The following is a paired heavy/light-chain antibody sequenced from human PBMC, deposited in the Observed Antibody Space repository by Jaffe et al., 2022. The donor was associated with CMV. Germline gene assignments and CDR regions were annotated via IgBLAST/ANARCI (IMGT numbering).Light chain of an antibody. Sequence: DVVMTQSPLSLPVTLGQPASISCRSSQSLEHSDGNTYLNWFQQRPGQSPRRLIYKVSNRDSGVPDRFSGSGSGTDFTLKISRVEAEDVGVYYCVQGTYWPLLTFGGGTKVEIK. CDR2: KVS. V-gene: IGKV2-30*02. CDR3: VQGTYWPLLT. J-gene: IGKJ4*01. CDR1: QSLEHSDGNTY.
Heavy chain of an antibody. J-gene: IGHJ4*02. V-gene: IGHV4-39*01. D-gene: IGHD4-17*01. Sequence: QLQLQESGPGLVRPSETLSLTCTVSGDSISSSTYYWGWIRQPPGKGLEWVGSMFYTGTTHYNPSLMSRVTISVDTSKNQFSLRLSSVSAADTAVYYCARIDYGDSFDYWGQGTLVTVSS. CDR2: MFYTGTT. CDR1: GDSISSSTYY. CDR3: ARIDYGDSFDY.